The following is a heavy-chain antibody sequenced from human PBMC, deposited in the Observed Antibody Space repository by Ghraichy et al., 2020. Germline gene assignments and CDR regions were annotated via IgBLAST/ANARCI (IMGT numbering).Heavy chain of an antibody. Sequence: ASVKVSCKASGYTFTSYDINWVRQATGQGLEWMGWMNPNSGNTGYAQKFQGRVTMTRNTSISTAYMELSSLRSEDTAVYYCARDLEVQGGDPVLYYYGMDFWGQGTTVTVSS. CDR1: GYTFTSYD. CDR3: ARDLEVQGGDPVLYYYGMDF. J-gene: IGHJ6*02. D-gene: IGHD2-21*02. V-gene: IGHV1-8*01. CDR2: MNPNSGNT.